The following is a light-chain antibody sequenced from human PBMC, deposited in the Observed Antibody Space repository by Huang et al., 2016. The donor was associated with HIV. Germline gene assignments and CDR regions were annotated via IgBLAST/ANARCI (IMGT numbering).Light chain of an antibody. Sequence: DVVMTQSPLSLPVTLGQPASISCRSSQSLVHSDGDTYLNWCQQRPGQSPGRLGYKVSNRDSGVPDRFSGSGSGTDFTLKISRVEAEDVGVYYCMQGTHWPYTFGQGTKLEIK. CDR2: KVS. CDR1: QSLVHSDGDTY. J-gene: IGKJ2*01. CDR3: MQGTHWPYT. V-gene: IGKV2-30*02.